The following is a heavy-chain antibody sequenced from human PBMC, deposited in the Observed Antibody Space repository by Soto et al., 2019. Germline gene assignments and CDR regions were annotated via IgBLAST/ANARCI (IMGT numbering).Heavy chain of an antibody. Sequence: QVQLVQSGAEVKKPGASVKVSCKASGYTFTSYYMHWVRQAPGQGLEWMGIINTRGGSTSYAQKFQGRVTMTRDTSTSTDYMELSSLRSEVTAVYYCARCGFYDYVWGSYRGDAFDIWCQVTMVTVSS. D-gene: IGHD3-16*02. V-gene: IGHV1-46*01. CDR1: GYTFTSYY. J-gene: IGHJ3*02. CDR3: ARCGFYDYVWGSYRGDAFDI. CDR2: INTRGGST.